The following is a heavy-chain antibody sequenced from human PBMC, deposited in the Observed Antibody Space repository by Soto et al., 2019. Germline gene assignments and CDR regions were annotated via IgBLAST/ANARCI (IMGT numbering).Heavy chain of an antibody. CDR1: GGTFSSYT. D-gene: IGHD4-17*01. CDR3: ARLGDYVAFDI. Sequence: QVQLVQSGAEVKKPGSSVKVSCKASGGTFSSYTISWVRQAPGQGLEWMGRIIPILGIANYAQKFQGRVTITADKSTSTAYMELSSLRSEDTVVYYCARLGDYVAFDIWGQGTMVTVSS. V-gene: IGHV1-69*02. CDR2: IIPILGIA. J-gene: IGHJ3*02.